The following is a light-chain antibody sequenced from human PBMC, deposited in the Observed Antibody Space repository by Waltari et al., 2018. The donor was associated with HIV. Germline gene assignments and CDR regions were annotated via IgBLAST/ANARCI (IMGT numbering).Light chain of an antibody. CDR1: QSVSSN. Sequence: EIVMTQSPATLSVSPGERATPSCRASQSVSSNLAWYQQKPGQAPRLLIYGASTRATGIPARFSGSGSGTEFTLTISSLQSEDFAVYYCQQYNNWPLTFGRGTKVEIK. CDR3: QQYNNWPLT. V-gene: IGKV3-15*01. J-gene: IGKJ4*01. CDR2: GAS.